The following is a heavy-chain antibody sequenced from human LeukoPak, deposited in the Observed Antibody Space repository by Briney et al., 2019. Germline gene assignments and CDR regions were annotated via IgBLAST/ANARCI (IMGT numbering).Heavy chain of an antibody. J-gene: IGHJ4*02. Sequence: GGSLRLSCAAPGFTFSSYWMSWVRQAPGKGLEWVANVKQDGSEKYYVDSVKGRFTISRDNAKNSLYLQMNSLRAEDTAVYYCARLRITMVRGVIAPEFFDYWGQGTLVTVSS. D-gene: IGHD3-10*01. V-gene: IGHV3-7*01. CDR2: VKQDGSEK. CDR3: ARLRITMVRGVIAPEFFDY. CDR1: GFTFSSYW.